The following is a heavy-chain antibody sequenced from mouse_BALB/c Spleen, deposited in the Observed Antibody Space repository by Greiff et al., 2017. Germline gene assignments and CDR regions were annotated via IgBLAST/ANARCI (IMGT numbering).Heavy chain of an antibody. Sequence: EVKLMESGGGLVKPGGSLKLSCAASGFTFSDYYMSWVRQTPEKRLAWVATISDGGSYTYYPDSVKERFTISRDNAKNNLYLQMSSLKSEDTAMYYCARDQDDGYYGAMDYWGQGTSVTVSS. CDR1: GFTFSDYY. V-gene: IGHV5-4*02. D-gene: IGHD2-3*01. CDR3: ARDQDDGYYGAMDY. J-gene: IGHJ4*01. CDR2: ISDGGSYT.